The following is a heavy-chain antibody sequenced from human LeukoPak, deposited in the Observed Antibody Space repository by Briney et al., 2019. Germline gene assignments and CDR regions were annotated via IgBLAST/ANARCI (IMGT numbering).Heavy chain of an antibody. Sequence: SETLTLTCTVSDDSISTNNYYWSWIRQPPGKGLEWVGTLHFSGTPYYSPSLNSRVSISVDTSKNQFSLMLKSVTATDTAVYYCTRGGDVYKLGNLWGQGTLVTVSS. CDR2: LHFSGTP. CDR1: DDSISTNNYY. CDR3: TRGGDVYKLGNL. J-gene: IGHJ5*02. V-gene: IGHV4-39*01. D-gene: IGHD5-24*01.